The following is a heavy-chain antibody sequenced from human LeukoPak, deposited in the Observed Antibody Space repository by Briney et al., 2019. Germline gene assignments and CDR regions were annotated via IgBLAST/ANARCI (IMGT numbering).Heavy chain of an antibody. J-gene: IGHJ6*03. CDR1: GYTFTGYY. V-gene: IGHV1-2*02. CDR2: INPNSGGT. D-gene: IGHD3-9*01. CDR3: ARARYDILTGYDAYYYYYYMDV. Sequence: AASVKVSCKASGYTFTGYYMHWVRQAPGQGLEWMGWINPNSGGTNCAQKFQGRVTMTRDTSISTAYMELSRLRSDDTAVYYCARARYDILTGYDAYYYYYYMDVWGKGTTVTVSS.